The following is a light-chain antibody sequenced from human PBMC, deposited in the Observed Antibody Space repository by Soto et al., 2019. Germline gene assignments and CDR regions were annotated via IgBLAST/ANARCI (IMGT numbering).Light chain of an antibody. CDR1: KLGDKY. CDR2: QYS. Sequence: SDELTQPPSVSVSPGQTASITCSGDKLGDKYACWYQQKPGQSPVLVIYQYSKRPSGIPERFSGSNSGNTATLTISGTQAMDEADYYCQAWDSSTVVFGGGTKLTVL. CDR3: QAWDSSTVV. J-gene: IGLJ2*01. V-gene: IGLV3-1*01.